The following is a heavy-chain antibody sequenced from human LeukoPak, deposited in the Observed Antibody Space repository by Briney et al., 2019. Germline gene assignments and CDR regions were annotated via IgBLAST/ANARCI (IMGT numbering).Heavy chain of an antibody. CDR3: ARGFRGSLDY. V-gene: IGHV3-23*01. Sequence: GGSLRLSCAASGFTFSSYAMSWVRQAPGKGLEWVSAISGSGGSTYYADSVKGRFTISRDNAKNSLYLQMNSLRAEDTAVYYCARGFRGSLDYWGQGTLVTVSS. CDR2: ISGSGGST. D-gene: IGHD2-15*01. CDR1: GFTFSSYA. J-gene: IGHJ4*02.